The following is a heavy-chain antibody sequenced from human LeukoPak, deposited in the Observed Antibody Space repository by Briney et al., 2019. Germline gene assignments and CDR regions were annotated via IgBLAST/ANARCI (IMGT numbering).Heavy chain of an antibody. Sequence: GESLKISCKGSGYSFTSYWIGWVRQMPGKGLEWMGIIYPGDSDTRYSPSFQGQVTISADKSISTAYLQWSSLKASDTAMYYCARIKYYYGSGSYYSGYWGQGTLVTVSS. CDR2: IYPGDSDT. J-gene: IGHJ4*02. V-gene: IGHV5-51*01. CDR3: ARIKYYYGSGSYYSGY. CDR1: GYSFTSYW. D-gene: IGHD3-10*01.